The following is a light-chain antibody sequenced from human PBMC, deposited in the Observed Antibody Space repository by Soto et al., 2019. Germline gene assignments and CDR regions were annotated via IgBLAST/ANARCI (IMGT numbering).Light chain of an antibody. CDR3: QQYESTPPT. Sequence: DIVMTQSPDSLAVSLGERATINCKSSQSVLYSSNNKNYLAWYQQRPGQPPKLLIYWASTRKSGVPDRFSGSGSGTDFTLTITSLQAEDVAFYYCQQYESTPPTFGQGTKVEIK. CDR2: WAS. V-gene: IGKV4-1*01. CDR1: QSVLYSSNNKNY. J-gene: IGKJ2*01.